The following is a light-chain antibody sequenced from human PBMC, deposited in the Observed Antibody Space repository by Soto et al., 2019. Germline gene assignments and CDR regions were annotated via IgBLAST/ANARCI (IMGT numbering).Light chain of an antibody. CDR1: QSVSSY. CDR3: QQRSNWPRT. J-gene: IGKJ1*01. CDR2: DAS. V-gene: IGKV3-11*01. Sequence: IVLTHSPATLSLSPGERATLSCRASQSVSSYLAWYQQKPGQAPRLLIYDASNRATGIPARFSGSGSGTDFTLTISSLEPEDFAVYYCQQRSNWPRTFGQGTKVDIK.